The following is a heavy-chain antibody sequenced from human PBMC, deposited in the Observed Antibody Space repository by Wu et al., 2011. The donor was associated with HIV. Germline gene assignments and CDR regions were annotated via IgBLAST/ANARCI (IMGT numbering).Heavy chain of an antibody. D-gene: IGHD3-3*02. Sequence: QVQLVQSGAEVKKPGASVKVSCKASGDSFSNYAISWVRQAPGQGLEWMGGIIPMFVTANYAQKFQGRVTITADKSTSTAYMELSSLRFEDTALYYCARSAGPIFAVVPSPSFYFYYYMDVWGKGTPVTVSS. J-gene: IGHJ6*03. CDR1: GDSFSNYA. CDR3: ARSAGPIFAVVPSPSFYFYYYMDV. CDR2: IIPMFVTA. V-gene: IGHV1-69*13.